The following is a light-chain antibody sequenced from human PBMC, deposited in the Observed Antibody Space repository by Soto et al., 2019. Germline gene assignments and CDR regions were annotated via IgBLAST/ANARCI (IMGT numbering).Light chain of an antibody. CDR1: DIITAS. J-gene: IGKJ1*01. CDR3: QQYNNWPPWT. V-gene: IGKV3-15*01. Sequence: VFTKSPGPLSLSPGERATLSCRAIDIITASYISWYQHKPGQAPRLLIYGASTRATGIPARFSGSGSGTEFTLTISSLQSEDFAVYYCQQYNNWPPWTFGQGTKVDIK. CDR2: GAS.